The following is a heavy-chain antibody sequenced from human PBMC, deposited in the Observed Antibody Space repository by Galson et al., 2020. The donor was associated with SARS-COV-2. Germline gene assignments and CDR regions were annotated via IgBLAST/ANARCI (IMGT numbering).Heavy chain of an antibody. Sequence: TGGSLRLSCAASGFTFSSYAMHWVRQAPGKGLEWVAVISYDGSNKYYADSVKGRFTISRDNSKNTLYLQMNSLRAEDTAVYYCARDSLQYMNTVVGFDPWGQGTLVTVSS. CDR1: GFTFSSYA. CDR3: ARDSLQYMNTVVGFDP. D-gene: IGHD4-17*01. V-gene: IGHV3-30-3*01. J-gene: IGHJ5*02. CDR2: ISYDGSNK.